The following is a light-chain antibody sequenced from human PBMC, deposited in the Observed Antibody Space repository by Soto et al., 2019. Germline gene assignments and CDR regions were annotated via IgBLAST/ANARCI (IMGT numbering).Light chain of an antibody. J-gene: IGLJ2*01. Sequence: SYELTQPPSVSLSPGQTARITCPGDELAKQYAYWYQQKPGQAPVVIIYKVSERASGVPGRFSGSSSGTTVTLTISGVQAEDEADYSCQSADTSATDPYVVFGGGTKLTVL. CDR1: ELAKQY. CDR3: QSADTSATDPYVV. CDR2: KVS. V-gene: IGLV3-25*03.